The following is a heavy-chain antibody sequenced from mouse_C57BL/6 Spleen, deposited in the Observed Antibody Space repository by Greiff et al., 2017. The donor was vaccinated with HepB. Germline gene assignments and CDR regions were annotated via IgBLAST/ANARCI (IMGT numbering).Heavy chain of an antibody. CDR1: GYTFTSYW. V-gene: IGHV1-59*01. CDR3: ARSYYYGSSPYYFDY. CDR2: IDPSDSYT. Sequence: QVQLKQPGAELVRPGTSVKLSCKASGYTFTSYWMHWVKQRPGQGLEWIGVIDPSDSYTNYNQKFKGKATLTVDTSSSTAYMQLSSLTSEDSAVYYCARSYYYGSSPYYFDYWGQGTTLTVSS. J-gene: IGHJ2*01. D-gene: IGHD1-1*01.